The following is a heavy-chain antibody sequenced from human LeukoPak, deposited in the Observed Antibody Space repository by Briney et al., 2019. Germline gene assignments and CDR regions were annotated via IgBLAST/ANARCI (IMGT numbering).Heavy chain of an antibody. J-gene: IGHJ4*02. CDR1: GFTFDDYG. D-gene: IGHD2-21*02. Sequence: GGSLRLSCAASGFTFDDYGMSWVRQAPGKGLEWVSGINWNGGSTGYADSVKGRFTISRDNSKNTLYLQMNSLRAEDTAVYYCAKRGDGDYFDYWGQGTLVTVSS. CDR2: INWNGGST. CDR3: AKRGDGDYFDY. V-gene: IGHV3-20*04.